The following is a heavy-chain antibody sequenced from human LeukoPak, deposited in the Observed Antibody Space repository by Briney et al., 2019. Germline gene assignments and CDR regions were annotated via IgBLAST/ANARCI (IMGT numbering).Heavy chain of an antibody. CDR1: GFTFSSYA. Sequence: GGSLRLSCAASGFTFSSYAMHWVRQAPGKGLEWVSGISWNSGSIGYADSVKGRFTISRDNAKNSLYLQMNSLRAEDTALYYCAKDRYSSGYYYDYWGQGTLVTVSS. CDR2: ISWNSGSI. D-gene: IGHD3-22*01. CDR3: AKDRYSSGYYYDY. J-gene: IGHJ4*02. V-gene: IGHV3-9*01.